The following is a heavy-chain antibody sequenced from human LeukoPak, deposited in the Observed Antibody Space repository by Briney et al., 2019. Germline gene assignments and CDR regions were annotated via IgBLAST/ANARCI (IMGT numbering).Heavy chain of an antibody. D-gene: IGHD3-9*01. CDR1: GYTFTSYG. J-gene: IGHJ4*02. V-gene: IGHV1-18*01. CDR3: ARDPGQYYDILTGYYTPYYFDN. CDR2: ISTYNGDT. Sequence: ASVKVSCKASGYTFTSYGVSWVRQAPGQGLEWMGWISTYNGDTDYAQKLQGRLTMTTDTSTSTAYMELRSLRSDDTAVYCCARDPGQYYDILTGYYTPYYFDNWGQGTLVTVSS.